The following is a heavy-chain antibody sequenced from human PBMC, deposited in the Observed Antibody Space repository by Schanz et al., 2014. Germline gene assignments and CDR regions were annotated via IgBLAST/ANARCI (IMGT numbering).Heavy chain of an antibody. D-gene: IGHD4-17*01. CDR3: AKDCPSDYGDHCFDF. V-gene: IGHV3-11*01. Sequence: QVQLVESGGGVVQPGRSLRLSCAGSGFSFSDYGMHWVRQAPGKGLEWVSYITSGSAKFYADSVKGRFTISRDNAKNSLYLQMNSLRAEDMAVYYCAKDCPSDYGDHCFDFWGQGTLVTVSS. CDR1: GFSFSDYG. CDR2: ITSGSAK. J-gene: IGHJ4*02.